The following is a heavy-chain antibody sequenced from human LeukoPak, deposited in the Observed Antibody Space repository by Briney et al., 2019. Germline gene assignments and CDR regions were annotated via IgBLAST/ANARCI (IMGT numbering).Heavy chain of an antibody. Sequence: ASVKVSCKASGYTFTGYYMHWVRQAPGQGLEWMGWINPNSGGTSYAQKFQGRVTMTRDTSISTAYMELSRLRSDDTAVYYCARDRGEYYDFWSGYGNWFDPWGQGTLVTVSS. J-gene: IGHJ5*02. D-gene: IGHD3-3*01. V-gene: IGHV1-2*02. CDR1: GYTFTGYY. CDR3: ARDRGEYYDFWSGYGNWFDP. CDR2: INPNSGGT.